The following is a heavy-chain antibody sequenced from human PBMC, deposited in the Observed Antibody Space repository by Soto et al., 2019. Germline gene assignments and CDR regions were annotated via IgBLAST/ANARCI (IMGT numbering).Heavy chain of an antibody. CDR2: INPNTGGT. CDR1: GYTFIGYY. Sequence: GASVKVSCKTSGYTFIGYYIHWVRQAPGQGLEWMGWINPNTGGTNYAQKFQGWVTVTRDTSISTAYMELTRLTSDDTAVYYCARSLSVAVSDTRNMDVWGQRTTVTVSS. J-gene: IGHJ6*02. V-gene: IGHV1-2*04. CDR3: ARSLSVAVSDTRNMDV. D-gene: IGHD6-19*01.